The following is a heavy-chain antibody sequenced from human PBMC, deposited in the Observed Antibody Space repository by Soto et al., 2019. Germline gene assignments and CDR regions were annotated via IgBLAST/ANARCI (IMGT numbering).Heavy chain of an antibody. CDR2: ISSSGSTI. V-gene: IGHV3-11*04. CDR3: VTGAPVAGALFDR. D-gene: IGHD6-19*01. CDR1: GFTFSDYY. J-gene: IGHJ4*02. Sequence: GRSLRLSCAASGFTFSDYYMSWIRQAPGKGLEWVSYISSSGSTIYYADSVKGRFTISRDNAKNSLYLQMNSLKTDDTAVYFCVTGAPVAGALFDRWGPGTLVTVSS.